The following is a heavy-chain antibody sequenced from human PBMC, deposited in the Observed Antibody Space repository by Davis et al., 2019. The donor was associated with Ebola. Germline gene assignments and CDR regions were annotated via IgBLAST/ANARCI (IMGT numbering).Heavy chain of an antibody. D-gene: IGHD2-2*01. J-gene: IGHJ6*02. CDR2: ISYSGST. CDR1: GGSISSGGSY. CDR3: ARENIVVVPDAMKYYYYYGMDV. V-gene: IGHV4-31*03. Sequence: LRLSCTVSGGSISSGGSYWSWIRQHPGKGLEWIGYISYSGSTYYNPSLKSRVTISLDTSKNQFSLKLSSVTAADTAVYYCARENIVVVPDAMKYYYYYGMDVWGQGTTVTVFS.